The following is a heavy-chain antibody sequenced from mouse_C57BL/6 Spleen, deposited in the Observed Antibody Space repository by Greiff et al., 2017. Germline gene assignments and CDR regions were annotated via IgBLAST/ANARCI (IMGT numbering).Heavy chain of an antibody. CDR1: GYTFTDYY. J-gene: IGHJ4*01. CDR3: AREGIIYYYGSSDYYYAMDY. CDR2: IYPGSGNT. V-gene: IGHV1-76*01. D-gene: IGHD1-1*01. Sequence: VQLQQSGAELVRPGASVKLSCKASGYTFTDYYINWVKQRPGQGLEWIARIYPGSGNTYYNEKFKGKATLTAEKSSSTAYMQLSSLTSEDSAVYFCAREGIIYYYGSSDYYYAMDYWGQGTSVTVSS.